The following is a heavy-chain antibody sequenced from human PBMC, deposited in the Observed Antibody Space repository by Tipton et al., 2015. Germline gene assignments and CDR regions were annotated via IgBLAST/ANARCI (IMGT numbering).Heavy chain of an antibody. CDR1: GFTLTRYG. CDR2: NSWDGRNK. Sequence: SLRLSCAASGFTLTRYGMNWVRQAPGKGLEWVAVNSWDGRNKYYADSVKGRFTVSRDTSKNTLYLQMDSLGADDTAVYYCARDYCSVTSCYDYWGQGTLVTVSS. D-gene: IGHD2-2*01. V-gene: IGHV3-33*05. J-gene: IGHJ4*02. CDR3: ARDYCSVTSCYDY.